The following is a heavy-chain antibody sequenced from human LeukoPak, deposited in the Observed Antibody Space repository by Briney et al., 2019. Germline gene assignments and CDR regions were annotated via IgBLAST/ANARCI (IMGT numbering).Heavy chain of an antibody. CDR3: ARGTSSGYFQLYFDY. CDR1: GFTFSSYS. CDR2: IYSAGST. J-gene: IGHJ4*02. Sequence: GGSLRLSCAASGFTFSSYSMNWVRQAPGKGLEWVSVIYSAGSTYYADSVKGRFTISRDNSKNTLYLQMNSLRAEDTAVYYCARGTSSGYFQLYFDYWGQGTLVTVSS. V-gene: IGHV3-53*01. D-gene: IGHD3-22*01.